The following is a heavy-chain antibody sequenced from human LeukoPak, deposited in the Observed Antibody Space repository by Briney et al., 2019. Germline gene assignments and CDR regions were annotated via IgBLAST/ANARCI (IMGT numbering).Heavy chain of an antibody. CDR3: AGSRNDILTGYNPYAFDI. Sequence: KSSETLSLTCTVSGGSISSYYWSWIRQPPGEGMEWIGYIYYSGSTNYNPSLKSRVTISVDTSKNQFSLKLSSVTAADTAVYYCAGSRNDILTGYNPYAFDIWGQGTMVTVSS. D-gene: IGHD3-9*01. CDR2: IYYSGST. J-gene: IGHJ3*02. CDR1: GGSISSYY. V-gene: IGHV4-59*01.